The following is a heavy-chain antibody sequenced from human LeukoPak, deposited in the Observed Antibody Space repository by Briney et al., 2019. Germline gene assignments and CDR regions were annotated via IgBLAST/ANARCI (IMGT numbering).Heavy chain of an antibody. D-gene: IGHD2-2*02. Sequence: SETLSLTCTVSGGSISSSSYYWGWIRQPPGKGLEWIGSIYYSGSTYYNPSLKSRVTISVDTSKDQFSLQLSSVTAADTAVYYCATPNPIVVVPAAIGAFDIWGQGTMVTVSS. J-gene: IGHJ3*02. V-gene: IGHV4-39*01. CDR1: GGSISSSSYY. CDR3: ATPNPIVVVPAAIGAFDI. CDR2: IYYSGST.